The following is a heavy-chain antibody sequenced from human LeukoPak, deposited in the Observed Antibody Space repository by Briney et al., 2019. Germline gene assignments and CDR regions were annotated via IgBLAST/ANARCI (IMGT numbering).Heavy chain of an antibody. Sequence: GGSLRLSCAASGFIFSNYAMQWVRQAPGMGLEWVAFIRYDGGNTYYADSVTGRFTISRDNSKNTLYLQMNSLRAEDTAVYYCARDQYRSSGWYRTFDIWGQGTMVTVSS. J-gene: IGHJ3*02. CDR1: GFIFSNYA. CDR3: ARDQYRSSGWYRTFDI. D-gene: IGHD6-19*01. CDR2: IRYDGGNT. V-gene: IGHV3-30*02.